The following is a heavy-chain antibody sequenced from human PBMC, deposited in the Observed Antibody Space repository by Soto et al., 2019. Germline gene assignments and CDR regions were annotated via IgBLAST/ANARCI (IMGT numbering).Heavy chain of an antibody. CDR2: IIPAFGTA. Sequence: GASVKVSCKASGGTFSNYAISWVRQAPGQGLEWMGGIIPAFGTADYAQKFRGRVTITAGESTSTAYMELTSLGSEDTAVYYCASFYCSSTSCLRVFRGHYYYYAMDVWGQGTTVTVSS. J-gene: IGHJ6*02. CDR3: ASFYCSSTSCLRVFRGHYYYYAMDV. V-gene: IGHV1-69*13. D-gene: IGHD2-2*01. CDR1: GGTFSNYA.